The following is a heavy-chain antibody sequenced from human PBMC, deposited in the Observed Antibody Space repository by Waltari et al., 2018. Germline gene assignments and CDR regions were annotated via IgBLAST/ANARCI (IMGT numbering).Heavy chain of an antibody. CDR2: INPSGGST. D-gene: IGHD2-2*03. V-gene: IGHV1-46*01. Sequence: QVQLVQSGAEVKKPGASVKVSCKVSGYTLTELSMHWVRQAPGKGLEWMGIINPSGGSTSYAQKFQGRVTMTRDTSTSTVYMELSSLRSEDTAVYYCARDAVDIVVVGLQSYYYMDVWGKGTTVTISS. CDR1: GYTLTELS. CDR3: ARDAVDIVVVGLQSYYYMDV. J-gene: IGHJ6*03.